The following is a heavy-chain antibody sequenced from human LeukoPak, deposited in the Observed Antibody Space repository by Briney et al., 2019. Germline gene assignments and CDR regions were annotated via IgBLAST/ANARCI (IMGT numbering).Heavy chain of an antibody. CDR3: AKTRGAATVTNTPGV. V-gene: IGHV3-30*02. Sequence: PGGSLRLSCAASGFTFSSYGMHWVRQAPGKGLEWVAFIRYDGSNKYYADSVKGRFTISRDNSKNTLYLQMNSLRAEDTAVYYCAKTRGAATVTNTPGVWGQGTLVTVSS. J-gene: IGHJ4*02. D-gene: IGHD4-11*01. CDR2: IRYDGSNK. CDR1: GFTFSSYG.